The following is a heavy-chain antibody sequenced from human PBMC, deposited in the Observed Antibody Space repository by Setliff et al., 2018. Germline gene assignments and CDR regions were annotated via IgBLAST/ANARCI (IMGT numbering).Heavy chain of an antibody. CDR1: GYTFTSSG. CDR2: ISAYSGNT. V-gene: IGHV1-18*01. CDR3: AREMAAFKRASDI. D-gene: IGHD3-3*02. J-gene: IGHJ3*02. Sequence: ASVKVSCKASGYTFTSSGISWVRQAPGQGLEWMGWISAYSGNTNYAQRLQGRVTMTTDTSTSTAYMKLRSLRSDDTAVYYCAREMAAFKRASDIWGQGTLVTVSS.